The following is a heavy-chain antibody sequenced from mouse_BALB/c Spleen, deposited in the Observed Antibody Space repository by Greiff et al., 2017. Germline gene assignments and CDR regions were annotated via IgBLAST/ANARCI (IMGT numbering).Heavy chain of an antibody. CDR3: ARGSSPWFAY. Sequence: QVQLQQSGAELVRPGASVTLSCKASGYTFTDYEMHWVKQTPVHGLEWIGAIDPETGGTAYNQKFKGKATLTADKSSSTAYMELRSLTSEDSAVYYCARGSSPWFAYWGQGTLVTVSA. CDR2: IDPETGGT. CDR1: GYTFTDYE. V-gene: IGHV1-15*01. D-gene: IGHD1-1*01. J-gene: IGHJ3*01.